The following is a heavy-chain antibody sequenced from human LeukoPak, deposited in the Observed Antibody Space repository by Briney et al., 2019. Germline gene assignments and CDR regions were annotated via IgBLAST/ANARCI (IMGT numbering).Heavy chain of an antibody. CDR2: IVPIVGKV. J-gene: IGHJ4*02. CDR1: GYTFTGYY. D-gene: IGHD3-10*01. CDR3: ARAPLDFYGSGSYYIRHFDY. V-gene: IGHV1-69*13. Sequence: SVKVSCKASGYTFTGYYMHWVRQAPGQGLEWMGGIVPIVGKVDYVQKFQDRVTISADESTSTAYMELSRLRFEDTAVYYCARAPLDFYGSGSYYIRHFDYWGQGTLVTVSS.